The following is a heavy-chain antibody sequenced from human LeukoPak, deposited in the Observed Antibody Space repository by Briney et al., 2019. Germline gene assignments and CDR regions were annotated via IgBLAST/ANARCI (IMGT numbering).Heavy chain of an antibody. V-gene: IGHV1-69*04. CDR3: ARGIYYYGMDV. Sequence: SVKVPCKASGGTFSSYAISWVRQAPGQGLEWMGRIIPILGIANYAQKFQGRVTITADKSTNTAYMELSSLRSEDTAVYYCARGIYYYGMDVWGQGTTVTVSS. J-gene: IGHJ6*02. CDR2: IIPILGIA. CDR1: GGTFSSYA.